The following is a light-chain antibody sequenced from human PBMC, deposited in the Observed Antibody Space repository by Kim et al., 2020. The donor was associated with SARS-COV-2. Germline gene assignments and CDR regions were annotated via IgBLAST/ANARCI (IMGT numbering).Light chain of an antibody. CDR1: QSISSY. J-gene: IGKJ5*01. CDR2: AAS. CDR3: QQSYSTPRGT. V-gene: IGKV1-39*01. Sequence: SVGERGTITCRARQSISSYLNWYQQKPGKAPKLLIYAASSLQSGVPSRFSGSGSGTDFTLTISSLQPEDFATYYCQQSYSTPRGTFGQGTRLEIK.